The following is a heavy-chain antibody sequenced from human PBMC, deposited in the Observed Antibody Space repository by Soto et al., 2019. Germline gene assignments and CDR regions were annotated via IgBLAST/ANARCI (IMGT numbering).Heavy chain of an antibody. Sequence: GGSLRLSCEASGFTFSNYDMNWVRQAPGKELEWLSYISGSGWTIYYADSVKGRFTISRDSAKKSLFLQMNSLSAEDTALYYCARGDDNSGYYYAFDSWGQGTPVTVSS. CDR1: GFTFSNYD. CDR3: ARGDDNSGYYYAFDS. V-gene: IGHV3-48*03. D-gene: IGHD3-22*01. CDR2: ISGSGWTI. J-gene: IGHJ4*02.